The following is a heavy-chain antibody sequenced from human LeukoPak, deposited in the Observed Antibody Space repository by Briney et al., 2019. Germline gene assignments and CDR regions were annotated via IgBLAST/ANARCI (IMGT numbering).Heavy chain of an antibody. CDR2: IYYSGST. D-gene: IGHD3-22*01. CDR1: GGSISSSSYY. Sequence: PSEALSLTCTLSGGSISSSSYYWGWIRQPPGKGLEWIGSIYYSGSTYYNPSLKSRVTISVDTSKNQFSLKLSSVTAADTAVYYCAAYYYDSSGYYYWGKGTTVTVSS. J-gene: IGHJ6*04. CDR3: AAYYYDSSGYYY. V-gene: IGHV4-39*01.